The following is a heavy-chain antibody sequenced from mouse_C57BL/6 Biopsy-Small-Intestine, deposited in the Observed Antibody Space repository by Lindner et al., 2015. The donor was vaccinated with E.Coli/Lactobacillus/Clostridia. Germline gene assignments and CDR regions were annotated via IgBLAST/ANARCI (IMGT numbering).Heavy chain of an antibody. J-gene: IGHJ4*01. CDR3: ARGDCGGDCFDY. D-gene: IGHD2-13*01. CDR2: MNPNNDDT. Sequence: SVKVSCKASGYTFTAYHLQWVRQAPGQGLEWMGWMNPNNDDTHYEQKFQGRVTMTRDTSISTAYMELSSLRSDDTAVYYCARGDCGGDCFDYWGQGTLVTVSS. V-gene: IGHV1S29*02. CDR1: GYTFTAYH.